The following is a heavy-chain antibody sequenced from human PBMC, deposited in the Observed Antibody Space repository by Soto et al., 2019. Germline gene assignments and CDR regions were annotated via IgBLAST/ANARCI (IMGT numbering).Heavy chain of an antibody. D-gene: IGHD3-10*01. CDR1: GGSINDYY. CDR2: IFFSGAT. CDR3: ARGNFYGTFGMDV. Sequence: SETLSLTCNVSGGSINDYYWSWIRQPPGKGLEWIGYIFFSGATKYNPSLKSRVTMSVDTSKNQFSLRLSSVTAADTAVYYCARGNFYGTFGMDVWGQGNTVTVSS. V-gene: IGHV4-59*01. J-gene: IGHJ6*02.